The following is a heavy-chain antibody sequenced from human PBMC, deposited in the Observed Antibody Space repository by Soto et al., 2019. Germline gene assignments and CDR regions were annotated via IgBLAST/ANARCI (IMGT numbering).Heavy chain of an antibody. CDR2: ISSSSSYI. V-gene: IGHV3-21*01. Sequence: PGGSLRLSCAASGFTFSSYSMNWVRQAPGKGLEWVSSISSSSSYIYYADSVKGRFTISRDNAKNSLYLQMNSLRAEDTAVYYCARDRCSGGSCYSVNGPFDYWGQGTLVTVSS. CDR1: GFTFSSYS. J-gene: IGHJ4*02. CDR3: ARDRCSGGSCYSVNGPFDY. D-gene: IGHD2-15*01.